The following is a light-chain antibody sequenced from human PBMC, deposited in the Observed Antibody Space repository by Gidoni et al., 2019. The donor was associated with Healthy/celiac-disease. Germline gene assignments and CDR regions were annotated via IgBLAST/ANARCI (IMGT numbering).Light chain of an antibody. J-gene: IGKJ2*01. CDR3: QQWPT. CDR2: GAS. V-gene: IGKV3-15*01. CDR1: QSVSSN. Sequence: EIVMTQSPATLSVSPGERATLSCRASQSVSSNLAWYQQKPGQAPRLLIYGASTRATGIPARFSGSGSGTEFTLTISSLQSEDFAVYYCQQWPTFGQGTKLEIK.